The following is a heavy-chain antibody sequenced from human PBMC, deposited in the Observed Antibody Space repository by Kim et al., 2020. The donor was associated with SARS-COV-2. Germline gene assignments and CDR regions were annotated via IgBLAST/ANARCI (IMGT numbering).Heavy chain of an antibody. V-gene: IGHV1-18*01. Sequence: ASVKVSCKASGYTFTSYGISWVRQAPGQGLEWMGWISAYNGNTNYAQKLQGRVTMTTDTSTSTAYMELRSLRSDDTAVYYCAREHSSVLEWERTGGYWYFDLWGRGTLVTVSS. CDR1: GYTFTSYG. CDR3: AREHSSVLEWERTGGYWYFDL. J-gene: IGHJ2*01. CDR2: ISAYNGNT. D-gene: IGHD3-3*01.